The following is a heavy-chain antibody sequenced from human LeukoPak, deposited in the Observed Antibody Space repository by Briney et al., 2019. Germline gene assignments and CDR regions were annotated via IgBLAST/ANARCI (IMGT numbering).Heavy chain of an antibody. CDR2: IKEDGSAK. CDR3: ASGYLDDFWSGHF. Sequence: PGGSLRLSCVDSGFTFCTHWMSWVRQVPGKGQEWVANIKEDGSAKYYVDSVKGRFTISRDNAKKSLYLQMDSLRAEDSAVYDCASGYLDDFWSGHFWGQGTQVTVSS. J-gene: IGHJ4*02. CDR1: GFTFCTHW. V-gene: IGHV3-7*01. D-gene: IGHD3-3*01.